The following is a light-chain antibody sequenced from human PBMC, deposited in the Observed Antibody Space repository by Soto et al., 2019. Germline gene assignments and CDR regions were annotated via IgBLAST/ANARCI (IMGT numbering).Light chain of an antibody. CDR2: AAS. CDR1: QSVSSY. J-gene: IGKJ1*01. Sequence: VMTPSAATVSVAPGASATLSCRASQSVSSYLAWYQQKPGQAPRLLFHAASARAIGIPARFSGTGSGTEFTLTISSLQSEDFAVYYCQQYNNWPPWTFGQGTKVDIK. CDR3: QQYNNWPPWT. V-gene: IGKV3-15*01.